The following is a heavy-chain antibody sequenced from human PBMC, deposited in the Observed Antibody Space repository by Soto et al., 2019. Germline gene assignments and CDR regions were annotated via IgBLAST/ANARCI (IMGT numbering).Heavy chain of an antibody. V-gene: IGHV1-8*01. J-gene: IGHJ5*02. D-gene: IGHD3-22*01. CDR1: GYTFISYD. CDR2: MNPNSGNT. Sequence: QVQLVQSGAEVKMPGASVKVSCKTSGYTFISYDINWVRQATGQGLEWMGWMNPNSGNTGYAQEFQGRVTMTRSISTRTAYMELTNVKSEDTAVYYCARGPYDFPRHWFDPWGQGTLVTISS. CDR3: ARGPYDFPRHWFDP.